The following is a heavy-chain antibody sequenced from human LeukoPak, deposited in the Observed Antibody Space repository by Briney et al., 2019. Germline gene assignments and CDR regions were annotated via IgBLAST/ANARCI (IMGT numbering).Heavy chain of an antibody. CDR1: GFNFNNYD. CDR3: ARGWGGHGIRWGALDF. Sequence: PGGSLRLSCAASGFNFNNYDFHWVRQVAGKRLEWVAGIGTVADTFYPDSVMGRFTISRENAKNSFYLQMNSLRAGDTAVYYCARGWGGHGIRWGALDFWGQGILVTVSS. CDR2: IGTVADT. V-gene: IGHV3-13*01. D-gene: IGHD3-16*01. J-gene: IGHJ4*02.